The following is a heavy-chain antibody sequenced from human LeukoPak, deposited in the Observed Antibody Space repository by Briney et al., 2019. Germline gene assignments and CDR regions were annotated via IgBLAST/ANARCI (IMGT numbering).Heavy chain of an antibody. CDR2: IYSSVT. CDR3: ARRAGAYSHPYDY. CDR1: GFTFNSYV. D-gene: IGHD4/OR15-4a*01. Sequence: GGSLRLSCEVSGFTFNSYVMSWVRRAPGKGLEWVSFIYSSVTHYSDSVKGRFTISRDNSRNTLFLQMNSLRAEDTAVYYCARRAGAYSHPYDYWGQGTLVTVSS. V-gene: IGHV3-23*05. J-gene: IGHJ4*02.